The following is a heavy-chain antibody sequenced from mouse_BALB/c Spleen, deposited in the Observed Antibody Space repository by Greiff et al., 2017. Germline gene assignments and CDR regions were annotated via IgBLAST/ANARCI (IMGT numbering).Heavy chain of an antibody. D-gene: IGHD1-1*01. V-gene: IGHV2-9*02. J-gene: IGHJ3*01. CDR2: IWAGGST. CDR1: GFSLTSYG. Sequence: VMLVESGPGLVAPSQSLSITCTVSGFSLTSYGVHWVRQPPGKGLEWLGVIWAGGSTNYNSALMSRLSISKDNSKSQVFLKMNSLQTDDTAMYYCARNRYYGSPSSFAYWGQGTLVTVSA. CDR3: ARNRYYGSPSSFAY.